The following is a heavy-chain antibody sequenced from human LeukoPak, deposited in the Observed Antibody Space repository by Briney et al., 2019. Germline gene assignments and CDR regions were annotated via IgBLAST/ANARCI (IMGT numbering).Heavy chain of an antibody. D-gene: IGHD1-26*01. V-gene: IGHV4-39*01. CDR3: ARHVGVGATLFDY. J-gene: IGHJ4*02. CDR2: IYYSGST. CDR1: GGSISSSSYY. Sequence: TSATLSLTCTDPGGSISSSSYYWGWIRQPPGKGLEWIGSIYYSGSTYYNPSLKSRVTISVDTSKNQFSLKLSSVTAADTAVYYCARHVGVGATLFDYWGQGTLVTVSS.